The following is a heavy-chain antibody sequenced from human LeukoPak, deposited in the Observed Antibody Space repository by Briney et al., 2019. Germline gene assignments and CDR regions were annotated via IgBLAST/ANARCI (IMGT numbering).Heavy chain of an antibody. V-gene: IGHV3-9*03. J-gene: IGHJ3*02. D-gene: IGHD6-13*01. CDR2: ISWNSGSI. CDR1: GFTFDDYA. Sequence: GRSLRLSCAASGFTFDDYAMHWVRQAPGKGLEWVSGISWNSGSIGYADSVKGRFTISRDNAKNSLYLQMNSLRAEDMALYYCAKDMGSSIAAATDAFDIWGQGTMVTVSS. CDR3: AKDMGSSIAAATDAFDI.